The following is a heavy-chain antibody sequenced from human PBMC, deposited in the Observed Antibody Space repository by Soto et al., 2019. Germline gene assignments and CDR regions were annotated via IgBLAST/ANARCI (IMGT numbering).Heavy chain of an antibody. J-gene: IGHJ4*02. V-gene: IGHV4-59*01. Sequence: QVQLQESGPGLVKPSETLSLTCTVSGGSISSYYWSWIRQPPGKGLEWIGYIYYSGSTNYNPSLKRRVTISVDTSKNQFSLKLSSVTAADTAVYYCARVGHFSSSWYPPYYFDYWGQGTLVTVSS. CDR3: ARVGHFSSSWYPPYYFDY. CDR2: IYYSGST. CDR1: GGSISSYY. D-gene: IGHD6-13*01.